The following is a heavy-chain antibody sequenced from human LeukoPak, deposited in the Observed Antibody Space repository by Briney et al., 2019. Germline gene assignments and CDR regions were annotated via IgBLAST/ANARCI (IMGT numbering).Heavy chain of an antibody. Sequence: GGSLRLSCAASGFTFDDYAMHWVRQAPGKGLEWVSGISWNSGSIAYADSVKGRFTISRDNAKNSLYLQMNSLRAEDTALYYCAKTPRGDYRKSEFDYWGQGTLVTVSS. V-gene: IGHV3-9*01. CDR1: GFTFDDYA. D-gene: IGHD4-17*01. CDR2: ISWNSGSI. J-gene: IGHJ4*02. CDR3: AKTPRGDYRKSEFDY.